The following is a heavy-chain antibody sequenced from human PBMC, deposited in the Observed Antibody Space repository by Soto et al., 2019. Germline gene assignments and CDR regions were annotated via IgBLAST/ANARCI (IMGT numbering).Heavy chain of an antibody. CDR2: IKSKTDGGTT. V-gene: IGHV3-15*07. D-gene: IGHD3-22*01. J-gene: IGHJ4*02. Sequence: EVQLVESGGGLVKPGGSLRLSCAASGFTFSNAWMNWVRQAPGKGLEWVGRIKSKTDGGTTDYAVPVKGRFTISRADSKNTLYLQMNSLKTEVTAVYYCTTVVYDSGGYYDYGYWGQGTLVTVSS. CDR1: GFTFSNAW. CDR3: TTVVYDSGGYYDYGY.